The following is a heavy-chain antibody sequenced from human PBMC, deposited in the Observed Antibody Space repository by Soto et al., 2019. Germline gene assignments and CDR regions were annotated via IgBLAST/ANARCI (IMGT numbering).Heavy chain of an antibody. V-gene: IGHV4-59*01. J-gene: IGHJ4*02. D-gene: IGHD6-19*01. CDR1: GGSISSYY. CDR3: ARGGWKLFDY. Sequence: SETLSLTCTVSGGSISSYYWSRIRQPPGKGLEWIGYIYYGGSTNYNPSLKSRVTISVDTSKNQFSLKLSSVTAADTAVYYCARGGWKLFDYWGQGTLVTVSS. CDR2: IYYGGST.